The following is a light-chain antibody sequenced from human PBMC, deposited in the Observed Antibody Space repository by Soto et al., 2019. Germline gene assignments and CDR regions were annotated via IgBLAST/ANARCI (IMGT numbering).Light chain of an antibody. J-gene: IGLJ1*01. CDR2: GNN. Sequence: QSVLTQPPSASGTPGPRATMSCSRSSSNIGSHIVNWYQQLPGTAPNLLIYGNNQRPSGVPDRFSGSKSGTSASLAISGLQSEDEADYYCASWDDSLDASSFGTGTKVTVL. V-gene: IGLV1-44*01. CDR3: ASWDDSLDASS. CDR1: SSNIGSHI.